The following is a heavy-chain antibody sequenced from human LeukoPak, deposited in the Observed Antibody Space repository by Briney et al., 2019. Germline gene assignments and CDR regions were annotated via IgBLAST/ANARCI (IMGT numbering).Heavy chain of an antibody. J-gene: IGHJ5*02. CDR3: ARRKITMIVVASRWFDP. CDR2: INHSGST. CDR1: GGSFSGYY. Sequence: TSETLSLTCAVYGGSFSGYYWSWIRQPPGKGLEWIGEINHSGSTNHNPSLKSRVTISVDTSKNQFSLKLSSVTAADTAVYYCARRKITMIVVASRWFDPWGQGTLVTVSS. V-gene: IGHV4-34*01. D-gene: IGHD3-22*01.